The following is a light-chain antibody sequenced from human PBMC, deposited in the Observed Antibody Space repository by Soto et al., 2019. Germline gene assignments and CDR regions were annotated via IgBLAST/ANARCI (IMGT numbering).Light chain of an antibody. CDR2: GAS. CDR1: QSVSSSY. V-gene: IGKV3-20*01. CDR3: QQYGSSPWT. Sequence: EIVLTQSPGTLSLSPGERATLSCRASQSVSSSYLAWNQQKHGQAPRLLIYGASSRATGIPDRFSGSGSGTDFTLTISRLEPEDFAVYYCQQYGSSPWTFGQGTKVEIK. J-gene: IGKJ1*01.